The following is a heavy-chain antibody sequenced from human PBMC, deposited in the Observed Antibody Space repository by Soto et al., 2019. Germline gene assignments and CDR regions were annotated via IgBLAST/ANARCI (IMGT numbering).Heavy chain of an antibody. Sequence: GGSLRLSCAASGFTFSSYGMHWVRQAPGKGLEWVAVISYDGSNKYYADSVKGRFTISRDNSKNTLYLQMNSLRAEDTAVYYCAKAASLWLFALVDYFDYWGQGTLVTVSS. J-gene: IGHJ4*02. CDR1: GFTFSSYG. V-gene: IGHV3-30*18. CDR2: ISYDGSNK. CDR3: AKAASLWLFALVDYFDY. D-gene: IGHD3-22*01.